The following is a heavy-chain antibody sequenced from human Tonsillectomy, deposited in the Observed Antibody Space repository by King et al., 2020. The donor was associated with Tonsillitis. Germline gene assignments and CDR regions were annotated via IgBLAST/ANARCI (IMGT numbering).Heavy chain of an antibody. Sequence: VQLVESGGGLVQPGGSLRLSCAASGFTFSSYWMSWVRQAPGKGLEWVANIKEDGSEKYYVDSWKGRFTISRDNAKNSLYLQMNSLRAEDTALYYCARVERYRSSTRCYIEGIYYWGQGTLVTVSS. J-gene: IGHJ4*02. CDR2: IKEDGSEK. D-gene: IGHD2-2*02. CDR3: ARVERYRSSTRCYIEGIYY. CDR1: GFTFSSYW. V-gene: IGHV3-7*01.